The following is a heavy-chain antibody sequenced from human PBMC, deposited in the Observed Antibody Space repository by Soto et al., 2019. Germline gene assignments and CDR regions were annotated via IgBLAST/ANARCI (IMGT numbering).Heavy chain of an antibody. CDR1: GFTFSSYG. J-gene: IGHJ4*02. Sequence: EVQLLESGGGLVQPGGSLRLSCAASGFTFSSYGMTWVRQAPGKGLEWVSVISGSSAEIYYADSVKGRFTISRDNSKSKLYMQMNSLRAEATAVYYCEKGHYVSGTYYGCFDYWGQGALVTVSS. CDR3: EKGHYVSGTYYGCFDY. V-gene: IGHV3-23*01. CDR2: ISGSSAEI. D-gene: IGHD3-10*01.